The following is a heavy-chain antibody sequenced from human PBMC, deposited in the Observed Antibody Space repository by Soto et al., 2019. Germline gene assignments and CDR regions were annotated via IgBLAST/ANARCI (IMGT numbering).Heavy chain of an antibody. CDR2: ISRGSRFL. D-gene: IGHD3-10*01. CDR3: ARDFFGSGPDYYLDV. J-gene: IGHJ6*03. Sequence: EVKLVESGGGLVKPGESLRLSCAASGFNFEVYSMNWVRQTPVKGLEWVSFISRGSRFLHYADSIKGRFTISRDDAESSLHLQIDSLRAEDTAVYFCARDFFGSGPDYYLDVWGTGTTVTVS. V-gene: IGHV3-21*02. CDR1: GFNFEVYS.